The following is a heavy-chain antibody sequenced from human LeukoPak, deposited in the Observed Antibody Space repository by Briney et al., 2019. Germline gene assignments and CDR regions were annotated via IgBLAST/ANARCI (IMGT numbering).Heavy chain of an antibody. V-gene: IGHV4-39*01. CDR1: GGSISSSSYY. CDR3: ARQTIVPAAIDY. D-gene: IGHD2-2*01. J-gene: IGHJ4*02. Sequence: SETLSLTCTVSGGSISSSSYYWGWIRQPPGKGLEWIGSIYYSGSTYYNPSLKSRVTISVDTSKNQFSLKLSSVTAADTAVYYCARQTIVPAAIDYWGQGTLVTVSS. CDR2: IYYSGST.